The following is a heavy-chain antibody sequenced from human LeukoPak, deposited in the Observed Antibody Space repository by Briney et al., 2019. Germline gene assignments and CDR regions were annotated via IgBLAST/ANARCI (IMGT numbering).Heavy chain of an antibody. V-gene: IGHV4-31*03. J-gene: IGHJ4*02. CDR1: GASIGSGGYH. CDR3: ASAYKYNYAFDY. Sequence: SETLSLTCTVSGASIGSGGYHWNWIRQHPGKDLEWIGKIYYSGNTYYSPSLKRRLTISIDTSKNQFSLELTSVTAADTAVYYCASAYKYNYAFDYWGQGTPVTVSS. D-gene: IGHD3-16*01. CDR2: IYYSGNT.